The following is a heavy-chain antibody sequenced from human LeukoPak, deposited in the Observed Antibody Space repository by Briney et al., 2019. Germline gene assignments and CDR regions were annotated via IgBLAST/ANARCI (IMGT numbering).Heavy chain of an antibody. CDR2: IYYSGST. CDR1: GGSISSYY. Sequence: SETLSLTCTVSGGSISSYYWSWIRQPPGKGLEWIGYIYYSGSTNYNPSLKGRVTISVDTSKNQFSLKLSSVTAADTAVYYCARDLGSGWYGSGFGFDYWGQGTLVTVSS. D-gene: IGHD6-19*01. J-gene: IGHJ4*02. V-gene: IGHV4-59*01. CDR3: ARDLGSGWYGSGFGFDY.